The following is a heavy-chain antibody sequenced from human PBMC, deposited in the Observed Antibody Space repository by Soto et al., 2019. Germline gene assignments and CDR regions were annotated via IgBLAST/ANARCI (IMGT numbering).Heavy chain of an antibody. CDR1: GFTFSSYW. J-gene: IGHJ5*02. Sequence: EVQLVESGGGLVQPGGSLRLSCAASGFTFSSYWMSWVRQAPGKGLEWVANIKQEGSERYYVDSVKGRFTISRDKAKNYRYVEMNSLRAEDPAVYDCARVGHVDKGFGPWGQGTLVTVSS. D-gene: IGHD5-12*01. V-gene: IGHV3-7*03. CDR3: ARVGHVDKGFGP. CDR2: IKQEGSER.